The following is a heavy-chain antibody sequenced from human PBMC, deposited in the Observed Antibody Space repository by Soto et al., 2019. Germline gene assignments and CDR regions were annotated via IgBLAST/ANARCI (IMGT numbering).Heavy chain of an antibody. CDR1: GYSFTSYW. J-gene: IGHJ5*02. CDR2: IYPGDSDT. Sequence: PGESLKISCKGSGYSFTSYWIGWVRQMPGKGLEWMGIIYPGDSDTRYSPSFQGQVTISADKSISTAYLQWSSLKASDTAMYYCSRDYGGNTKRTYNWFDPGGQGTLVTVS. CDR3: SRDYGGNTKRTYNWFDP. D-gene: IGHD4-17*01. V-gene: IGHV5-51*01.